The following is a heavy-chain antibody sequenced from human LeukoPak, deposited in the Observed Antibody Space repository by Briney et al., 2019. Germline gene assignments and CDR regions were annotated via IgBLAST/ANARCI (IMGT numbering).Heavy chain of an antibody. CDR1: GYTFTDYY. V-gene: IGHV1-2*02. D-gene: IGHD6-13*01. CDR3: ARSGYSSYWYPDY. J-gene: IGHJ4*02. CDR2: INPNSGTT. Sequence: ASVKVSCKASGYTFTDYYMHWVRQAPGQGLEWMGWINPNSGTTRYAQKFQGRVTMTRDTSITAAYMELSGLRSDDTAVYYCARSGYSSYWYPDYWGQGTLVTVSS.